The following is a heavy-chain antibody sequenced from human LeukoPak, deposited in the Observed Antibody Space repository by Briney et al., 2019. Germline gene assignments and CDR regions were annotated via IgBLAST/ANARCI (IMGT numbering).Heavy chain of an antibody. V-gene: IGHV3-23*01. CDR1: RFTFNSYA. Sequence: GGSLRLSCVASRFTFNSYAMSWVRQAPGKGLEWVSVIGGSNGITFYVGSVKGRFTISRDNSKNTLYLQMNSLRAEDTAVYYCARRRLKGKYGDDNYWYFDLWGRGTLVTVSS. J-gene: IGHJ2*01. D-gene: IGHD4-17*01. CDR3: ARRRLKGKYGDDNYWYFDL. CDR2: IGGSNGIT.